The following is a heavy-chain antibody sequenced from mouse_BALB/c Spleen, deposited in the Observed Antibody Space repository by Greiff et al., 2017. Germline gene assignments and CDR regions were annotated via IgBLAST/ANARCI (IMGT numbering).Heavy chain of an antibody. D-gene: IGHD2-14*01. CDR1: GFTFSSYA. J-gene: IGHJ3*01. Sequence: EVKLVESGGGLVKPGGSLKLSCAASGFTFSSYAMSWVRQTPEKRLEWVASISSGGSTYYPDSVKGRFTISRDNARNILYLQMSSLRSEDTAMYYCAREGSTTTWFAYWGQGTLVTVSA. CDR3: AREGSTTTWFAY. CDR2: ISSGGST. V-gene: IGHV5-6-5*01.